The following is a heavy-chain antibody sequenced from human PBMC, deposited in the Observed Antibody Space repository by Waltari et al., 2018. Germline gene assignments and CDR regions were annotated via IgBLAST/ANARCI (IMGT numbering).Heavy chain of an antibody. D-gene: IGHD3-10*01. CDR3: VRDGGAIFDY. V-gene: IGHV4-4*07. CDR2: VYPSGST. CDR1: GASISNYF. Sequence: QVQVQESGPGLVKPSETLSLTCTVSGASISNYFWSWIRQPAGKGLEWIGRVYPSGSTNSNPSLKSRVTMSIDTSKNQFSLKLSSVTAADTAVYYCVRDGGAIFDYWGQGTLVTVSS. J-gene: IGHJ4*02.